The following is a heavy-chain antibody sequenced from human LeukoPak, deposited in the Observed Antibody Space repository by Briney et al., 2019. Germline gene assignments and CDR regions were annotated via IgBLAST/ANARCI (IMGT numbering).Heavy chain of an antibody. CDR2: TYYRSKWYN. CDR3: ARDSSSWLCYYYYGMDV. J-gene: IGHJ6*02. CDR1: GDSVSSNSAA. Sequence: SETLSLTCAISGDSVSSNSAAWNWIRQSPSRGLEWLGRTYYRSKWYNDYAVSVKSRITINPDTSKNQFSLQLNSVTPEDTAVYYCARDSSSWLCYYYYGMDVWGQGTTVTVSS. D-gene: IGHD6-13*01. V-gene: IGHV6-1*01.